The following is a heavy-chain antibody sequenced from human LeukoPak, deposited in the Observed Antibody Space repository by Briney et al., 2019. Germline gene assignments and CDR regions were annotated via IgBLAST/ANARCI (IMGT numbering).Heavy chain of an antibody. V-gene: IGHV4-34*01. CDR1: GGPFSHYY. CDR3: AREGRWESYSAFDI. Sequence: PSETLSLTCAVSGGPFSHYYWNWIRQSPGKGLEWIGEITHTRRTNYNPVLRSRVTISVDTSRNQFSLKLRSMTAADTAVYYCAREGRWESYSAFDIWGQGTTVSVSS. CDR2: ITHTRRT. J-gene: IGHJ3*02. D-gene: IGHD1-26*01.